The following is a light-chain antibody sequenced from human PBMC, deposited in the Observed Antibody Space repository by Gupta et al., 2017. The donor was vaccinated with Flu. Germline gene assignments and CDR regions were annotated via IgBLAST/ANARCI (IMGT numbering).Light chain of an antibody. V-gene: IGLV3-21*02. CDR3: QVWDSSGDQCV. CDR2: DDN. J-gene: IGLJ2*01. Sequence: GQTARITCGGDNIGSKSAHWYQQKPGQAPVLVVYDDNDRPSGIPERFSGSNSRNTATLTISRVEAGDEADYFGQVWDSSGDQCVFGGGTKLTVL. CDR1: NIGSKS.